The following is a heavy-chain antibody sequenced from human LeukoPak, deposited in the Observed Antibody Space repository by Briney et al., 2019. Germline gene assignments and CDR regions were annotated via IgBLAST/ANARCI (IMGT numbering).Heavy chain of an antibody. CDR2: ISGSGDST. V-gene: IGHV3-23*01. J-gene: IGHJ4*02. CDR1: GFTFSSYA. Sequence: PGGSLRLSCAASGFTFSSYAMSWVRQAPGKGLEWVAAISGSGDSTYYADSVKGRFTISRDNSKNTLYLQMNSLRAEDTAVYYCANHYYDILTAYYSGWGQGTLVTVSS. D-gene: IGHD3-9*01. CDR3: ANHYYDILTAYYSG.